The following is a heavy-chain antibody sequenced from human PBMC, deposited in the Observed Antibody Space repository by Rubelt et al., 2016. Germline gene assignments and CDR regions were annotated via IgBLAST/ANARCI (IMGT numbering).Heavy chain of an antibody. D-gene: IGHD2-2*01. V-gene: IGHV3-23*01. Sequence: GSLRLSCAASGFTFNSYAMTWVRQASGKGLEWVSAISGTGGSTYYADSVKGRFTISRDNSKNTLYLQMNSLRAEDTAVYYCARDKIEYQLPNTYYYYYGMDVWGQGTTVTVSS. CDR1: GFTFNSYA. J-gene: IGHJ6*02. CDR3: ARDKIEYQLPNTYYYYYGMDV. CDR2: ISGTGGST.